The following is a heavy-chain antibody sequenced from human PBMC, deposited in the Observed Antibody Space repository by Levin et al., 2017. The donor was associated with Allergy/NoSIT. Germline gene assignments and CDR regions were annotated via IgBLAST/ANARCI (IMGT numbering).Heavy chain of an antibody. V-gene: IGHV3-21*01. CDR1: GFTFSSYS. J-gene: IGHJ4*02. Sequence: GGSLRLSCTASGFTFSSYSMKWVRQAPGKGLEWVSSISSSSSYIYYADSVKGRFTISRDNAKNSLYLQMNSLRDEDTAVYYCARGYSGYDPGVFDYWGQGTLVTVSS. D-gene: IGHD5-12*01. CDR3: ARGYSGYDPGVFDY. CDR2: ISSSSSYI.